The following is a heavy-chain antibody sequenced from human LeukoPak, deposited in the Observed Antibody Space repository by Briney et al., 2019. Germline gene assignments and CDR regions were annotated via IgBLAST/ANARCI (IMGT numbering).Heavy chain of an antibody. J-gene: IGHJ4*02. Sequence: ASVKVSCKASGYTFTGYYMHWVRQAPGQGLEWMGRINPNSGGTNYAQKLQGRVTMTTDTSTSTAYMELRSLRSDDTAVYYCARGTMITFGGVIVMMNFDYWGQGTLVTVSS. CDR3: ARGTMITFGGVIVMMNFDY. CDR1: GYTFTGYY. V-gene: IGHV1-2*06. D-gene: IGHD3-16*02. CDR2: INPNSGGT.